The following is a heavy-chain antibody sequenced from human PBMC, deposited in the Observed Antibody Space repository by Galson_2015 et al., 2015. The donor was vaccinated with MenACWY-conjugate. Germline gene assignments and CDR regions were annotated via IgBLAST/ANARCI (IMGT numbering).Heavy chain of an antibody. CDR3: AREVRDDYSSGWDLVS. D-gene: IGHD6-19*01. Sequence: SLRLSCAASAFTFSYYDMHWVRQATGQGLEWVSAIGVGGDTYYLDSVKGRFTISRENAKNSLYLQMNSLRAEDTAVYYCAREVRDDYSSGWDLVSWGQGILVTVSS. V-gene: IGHV3-13*01. CDR1: AFTFSYYD. CDR2: IGVGGDT. J-gene: IGHJ4*02.